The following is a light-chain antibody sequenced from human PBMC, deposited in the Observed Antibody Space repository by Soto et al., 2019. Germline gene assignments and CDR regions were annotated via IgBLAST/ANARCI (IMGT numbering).Light chain of an antibody. CDR1: SSDVGGYNY. Sequence: QSALTQPTSASGSPGQSVTISCTGTSSDVGGYNYVSWYQQHPGKAPKLLIYDVSKRPSGVPDRFSGSKSGNTASLIVSGLQAEDEADYYCSSYAGSNNFPYVFGTGTKLTVL. CDR2: DVS. J-gene: IGLJ1*01. CDR3: SSYAGSNNFPYV. V-gene: IGLV2-8*01.